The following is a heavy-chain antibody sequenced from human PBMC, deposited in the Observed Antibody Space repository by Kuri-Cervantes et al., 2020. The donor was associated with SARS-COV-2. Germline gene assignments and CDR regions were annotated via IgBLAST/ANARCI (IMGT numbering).Heavy chain of an antibody. D-gene: IGHD3-10*01. J-gene: IGHJ4*02. Sequence: ASVKVSCKASGYTFTGYYMHWVRQAPGQGLEWMGWINPNSGGTNYAQKFQGRVTMTRDASISTAYMELSRLGSDDTAVYYCARATMVRRDFDYWGQGTLVTVSS. V-gene: IGHV1-2*02. CDR2: INPNSGGT. CDR1: GYTFTGYY. CDR3: ARATMVRRDFDY.